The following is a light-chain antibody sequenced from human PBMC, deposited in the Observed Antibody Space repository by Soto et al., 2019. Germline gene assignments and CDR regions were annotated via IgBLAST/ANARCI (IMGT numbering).Light chain of an antibody. Sequence: ALTQPASVSGSPGQSITIPCTGTNSNVGGYNYVSWYQQHPGKAPELMIYEVSHRPSGVSNRFSGSKSDNTASLTISGLQAEDEADYYCSSYTSISTLYVFGTGTKVTVL. CDR1: NSNVGGYNY. CDR3: SSYTSISTLYV. V-gene: IGLV2-14*01. CDR2: EVS. J-gene: IGLJ1*01.